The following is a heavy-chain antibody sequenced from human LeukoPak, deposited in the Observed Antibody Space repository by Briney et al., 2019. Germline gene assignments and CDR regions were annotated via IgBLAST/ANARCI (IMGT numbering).Heavy chain of an antibody. CDR2: ISGSGGST. J-gene: IGHJ3*02. CDR1: GFTFSSYA. V-gene: IGHV3-23*01. CDR3: GKDRDYYGSGAAFDI. D-gene: IGHD3-10*01. Sequence: PGGSLRLSCAASGFTFSSYAMSWVRQAPGKGLEWVSAISGSGGSTYYADSLKGRFTISRDNSKNTLYLQMNSLRAEDTAVYYCGKDRDYYGSGAAFDIWGQGTMVTVSS.